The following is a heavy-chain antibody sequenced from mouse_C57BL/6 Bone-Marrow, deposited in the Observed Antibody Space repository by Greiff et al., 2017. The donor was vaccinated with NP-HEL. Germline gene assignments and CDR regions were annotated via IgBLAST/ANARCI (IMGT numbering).Heavy chain of an antibody. Sequence: EVQLVESGGGLVKPGGSLKLSCAASGFTFSSYTMSWVRQTPEKRLEWVATISGGGGNTYYPDSVKGRFTISRDNAKNTLYLQMSSLRSEDTALYYCARHGKDYAMDYWGQGTSVTVSS. V-gene: IGHV5-9*01. CDR1: GFTFSSYT. CDR2: ISGGGGNT. CDR3: ARHGKDYAMDY. D-gene: IGHD1-1*01. J-gene: IGHJ4*01.